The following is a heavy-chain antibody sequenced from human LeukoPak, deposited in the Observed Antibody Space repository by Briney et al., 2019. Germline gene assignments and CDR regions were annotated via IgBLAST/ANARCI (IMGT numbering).Heavy chain of an antibody. CDR3: ARDRSRYCSGGSCYFDAFDI. CDR1: GYTFTGYY. Sequence: ASVKVSCKASGYTFTGYYMHWVRQAPGQGLEWMGWINPNSGGTNYAQKFQGWVTMTRDTSISTAYMELSRLRSDDTAVYYCARDRSRYCSGGSCYFDAFDIWGQGTMVTVSS. J-gene: IGHJ3*02. CDR2: INPNSGGT. V-gene: IGHV1-2*04. D-gene: IGHD2-15*01.